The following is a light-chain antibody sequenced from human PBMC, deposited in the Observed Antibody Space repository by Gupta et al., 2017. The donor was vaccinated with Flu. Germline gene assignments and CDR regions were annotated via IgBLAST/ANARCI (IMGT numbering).Light chain of an antibody. J-gene: IGKJ3*01. V-gene: IGKV1-39*01. CDR2: AAS. Sequence: DIQMTHSPSSLSASVGDRVTITCRASQSISSYLNWYQQKPGKAPKLLIYAASSLQSGVPARFSGSGSGTDFTLTISRLQPEDFATYYCQQRDSTPSTFGHGTKVDIK. CDR3: QQRDSTPST. CDR1: QSISSY.